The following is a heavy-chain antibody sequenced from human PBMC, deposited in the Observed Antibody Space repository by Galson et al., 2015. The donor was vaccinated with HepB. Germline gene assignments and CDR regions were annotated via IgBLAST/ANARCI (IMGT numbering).Heavy chain of an antibody. D-gene: IGHD6-19*01. J-gene: IGHJ4*02. CDR3: ARNSSGWYSFDH. V-gene: IGHV4-39*01. CDR1: GGSISSSNYY. Sequence: LSLTCTVSGGSISSSNYYWGWIRQPPGKGLEWIGGIYYSGSTHYNPSLKSRITISVDTSRNQFSLKMTSVTATDTAVYYCARNSSGWYSFDHWGQGTLVTVSS. CDR2: IYYSGST.